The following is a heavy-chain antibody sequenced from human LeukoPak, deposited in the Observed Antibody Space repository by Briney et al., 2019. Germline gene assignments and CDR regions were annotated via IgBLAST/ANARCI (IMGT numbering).Heavy chain of an antibody. CDR1: GYTFTSYD. D-gene: IGHD1-26*01. CDR2: MNPNSGNT. J-gene: IGHJ4*02. Sequence: ASVKVSCKASGYTFTSYDINWVRQATGQELEWMGWMNPNSGNTGYAQKFQGRVTITRNTSISTAYMELSSLRSEDTAVYYCARGLGSYFDLNYWGQGTLVTVSS. V-gene: IGHV1-8*03. CDR3: ARGLGSYFDLNY.